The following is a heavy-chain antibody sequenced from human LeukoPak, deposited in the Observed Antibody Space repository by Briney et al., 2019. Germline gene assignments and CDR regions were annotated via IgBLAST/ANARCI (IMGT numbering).Heavy chain of an antibody. CDR1: GFTFSDYD. J-gene: IGHJ3*02. CDR3: ARQYCSSTSCLDAFDI. Sequence: GGSLRLSCAASGFTFSDYDMSWIRQAPGKGLEWVAYISSSGSTIYYADSVKGRFTISRDNAKNSLYLQMNSLRAEDTAVYYCARQYCSSTSCLDAFDIWGQGTMVTVSS. CDR2: ISSSGSTI. D-gene: IGHD2-2*01. V-gene: IGHV3-11*04.